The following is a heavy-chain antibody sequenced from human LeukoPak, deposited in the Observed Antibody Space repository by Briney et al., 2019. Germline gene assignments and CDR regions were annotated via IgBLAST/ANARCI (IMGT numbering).Heavy chain of an antibody. CDR1: GYSFTSYW. J-gene: IGHJ5*02. Sequence: GESLKISCKGSGYSFTSYWIGWVRQMPGKGLEWMGIIYPGDSDTRYSSSFQGQVTISADKSISTAYLQWSSLKASDTAMYYCARASRDGYNLYWFDPWGQGTLVTVSS. V-gene: IGHV5-51*01. D-gene: IGHD5-24*01. CDR2: IYPGDSDT. CDR3: ARASRDGYNLYWFDP.